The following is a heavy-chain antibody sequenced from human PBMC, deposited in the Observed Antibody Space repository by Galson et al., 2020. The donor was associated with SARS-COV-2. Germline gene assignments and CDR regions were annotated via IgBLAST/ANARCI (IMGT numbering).Heavy chain of an antibody. J-gene: IGHJ4*02. CDR2: ISYDGSNK. Sequence: GESLKISCAASGFTFSSYGMHWVRQAPGKGLEWVAVISYDGSNKYYADSVKGRFTISRDNSKNTLYLQMNSLRAEDTAVYYCVRKIGSYYYDSSGYYSWGQGTLVTVSS. CDR1: GFTFSSYG. CDR3: VRKIGSYYYDSSGYYS. V-gene: IGHV3-30*18. D-gene: IGHD3-22*01.